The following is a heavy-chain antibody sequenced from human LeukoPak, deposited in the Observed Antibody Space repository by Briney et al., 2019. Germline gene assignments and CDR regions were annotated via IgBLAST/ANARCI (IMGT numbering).Heavy chain of an antibody. CDR2: VNHTGST. CDR3: ARDGQWLVRGYYYMDV. D-gene: IGHD6-19*01. CDR1: GGSFSDYF. Sequence: PSETLSLTCAVYGGSFSDYFWSWIRRPPGKGLEWIGEVNHTGSTNYNPSLKSRVTISLDASKNQFSLNLISVTAADTAVYYCARDGQWLVRGYYYMDVWGKGTTVTVSS. V-gene: IGHV4-34*01. J-gene: IGHJ6*03.